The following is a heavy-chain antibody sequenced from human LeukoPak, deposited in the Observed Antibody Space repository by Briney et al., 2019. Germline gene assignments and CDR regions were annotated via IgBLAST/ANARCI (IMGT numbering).Heavy chain of an antibody. V-gene: IGHV3-48*01. CDR3: VRDQGGAVSY. J-gene: IGHJ4*02. CDR1: GFTFSSYS. D-gene: IGHD3-16*01. CDR2: ISSLSGTI. Sequence: GRSLRLSCAASGFTFSSYSMNWVRQAPGKGLEWVSYISSLSGTINYADSVKGRFIISRDNAKNSMFLQMNSLRAEDTAVHYCVRDQGGAVSYWGQGTLVTVSS.